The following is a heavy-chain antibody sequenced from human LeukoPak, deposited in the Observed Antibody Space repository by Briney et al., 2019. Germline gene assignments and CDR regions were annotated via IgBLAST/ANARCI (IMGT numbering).Heavy chain of an antibody. CDR3: ARGPYYYGSGSYFNPLDY. CDR1: GGSISSNNNY. V-gene: IGHV4-39*07. Sequence: SETLSLTCTVSGGSISSNNNYWAWIRQPPGKGLEWIGSMSYSGSTYYNPSLKSRVSISVDTSKNRFSLKLSSVTAADTAVYYCARGPYYYGSGSYFNPLDYWGQGTLVTVSS. J-gene: IGHJ4*02. CDR2: MSYSGST. D-gene: IGHD3-10*01.